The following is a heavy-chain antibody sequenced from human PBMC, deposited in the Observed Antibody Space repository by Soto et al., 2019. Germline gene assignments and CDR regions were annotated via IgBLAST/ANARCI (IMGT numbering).Heavy chain of an antibody. CDR3: AKPITDYYDTLDAFAY. V-gene: IGHV3-23*01. CDR2: ISGRGGTT. D-gene: IGHD3-22*01. J-gene: IGHJ3*01. Sequence: EVQLLESGGGLVQPGGSLRLSCAASGFTFSSYAMSWFRQAPGKGLEWVSTISGRGGTTYYADSVKGRFTISRDNCKKTLFVQMSSLRAEDTAVYYCAKPITDYYDTLDAFAYWGQGTVVTVSS. CDR1: GFTFSSYA.